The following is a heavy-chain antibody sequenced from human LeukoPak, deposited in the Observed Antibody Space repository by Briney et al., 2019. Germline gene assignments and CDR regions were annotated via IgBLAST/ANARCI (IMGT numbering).Heavy chain of an antibody. V-gene: IGHV4-59*01. Sequence: PSETLSLTCTVSGGSISSYYWSWIRQPPGKGLEWIGYIYYSGSTNYSPSLKSRVTISVDTSKNQFSLKLSTVTAADTAVYYCARLTGYSSESWFDPWGQGTLVTVSS. J-gene: IGHJ5*02. D-gene: IGHD3-9*01. CDR2: IYYSGST. CDR3: ARLTGYSSESWFDP. CDR1: GGSISSYY.